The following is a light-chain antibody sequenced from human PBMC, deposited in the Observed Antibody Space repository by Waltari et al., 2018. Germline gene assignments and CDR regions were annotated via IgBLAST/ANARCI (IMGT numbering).Light chain of an antibody. J-gene: IGLJ3*02. CDR2: DVN. CDR3: CSYAGSSVSV. Sequence: QSALTQTATVSGSPGQSITISCTGSSSDVGNYNLVSWYQQHPGEAHKPIIYDVNKRPLGVSNRFSVSKSGNTASLTISGLQAADEADYYCCSYAGSSVSVFGGGTKVTVL. CDR1: SSDVGNYNL. V-gene: IGLV2-23*02.